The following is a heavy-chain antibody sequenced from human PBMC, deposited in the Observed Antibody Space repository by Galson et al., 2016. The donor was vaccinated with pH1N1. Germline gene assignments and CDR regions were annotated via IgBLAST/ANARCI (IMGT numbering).Heavy chain of an antibody. CDR1: GFSFSRYW. Sequence: SLRLSCAASGFSFSRYWLHWVCQSPGKGLEWLAVLKSDGTSARYADSVKGRFTISRDNAKNTLYLQMNSLRVEDTSVYYCIREMSWGQGVLVTVSS. V-gene: IGHV3-74*01. J-gene: IGHJ5*02. CDR2: LKSDGTSA. CDR3: IREMS.